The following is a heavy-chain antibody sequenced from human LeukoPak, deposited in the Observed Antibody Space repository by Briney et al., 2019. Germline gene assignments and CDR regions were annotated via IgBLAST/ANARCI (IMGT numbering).Heavy chain of an antibody. CDR3: ARERWLQGFG. Sequence: GASVKVSCKASGYTFTCYYMHWVRQAPGQGREWMGWINPNSGGTNYAQKLQGRVTITRDTSISTAYIALNRLTASAADMSLCARERWLQGFGWGQGTLVTVSS. J-gene: IGHJ4*02. V-gene: IGHV1-2*02. CDR2: INPNSGGT. D-gene: IGHD5-24*01. CDR1: GYTFTCYY.